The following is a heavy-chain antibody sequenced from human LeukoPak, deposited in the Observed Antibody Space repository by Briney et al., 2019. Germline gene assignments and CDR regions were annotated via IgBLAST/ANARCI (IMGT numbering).Heavy chain of an antibody. V-gene: IGHV1-69*13. Sequence: PMASVKVSCKASGGTLSSYAISWVRQAPGQGLEWMGGIIPIFGTANYAQKFQGRVTITADESTSTAYMELSSLRSEDTAVYYCARDLGVIAAAGPSLWGQGTLVTVSS. CDR2: IIPIFGTA. CDR3: ARDLGVIAAAGPSL. D-gene: IGHD6-13*01. CDR1: GGTLSSYA. J-gene: IGHJ4*02.